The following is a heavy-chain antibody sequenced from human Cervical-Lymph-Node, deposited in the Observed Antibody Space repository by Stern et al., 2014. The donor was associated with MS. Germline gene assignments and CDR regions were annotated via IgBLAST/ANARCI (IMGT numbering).Heavy chain of an antibody. CDR1: GGSIGRSSYY. V-gene: IGHV4-39*02. D-gene: IGHD6-19*01. CDR3: ARGAGVFDS. CDR2: IFYTGSP. Sequence: QLVESGPGLVKPSETLSLTCTVSGGSIGRSSYYWGWIRQPPGKGLEWIGNIFYTGSPFYDPSLKSRVTISVDTSNTHFPLSLNSVTAADTAVYYCARGAGVFDSWGQGTLVTVSP. J-gene: IGHJ4*02.